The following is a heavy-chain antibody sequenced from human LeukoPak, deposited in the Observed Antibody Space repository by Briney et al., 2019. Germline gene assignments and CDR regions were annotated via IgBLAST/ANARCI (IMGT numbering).Heavy chain of an antibody. CDR1: GLTFSNYA. Sequence: GGSLRLSCAASGLTFSNYAMMWLRQAPGKGLEWVSAITGSGGWALYADSVKGRFTISRDNPKNTLYLQMSSLRAEDTAVYYCAKDPNGDYIGAFDIWGQGTMVTVSS. D-gene: IGHD4-17*01. CDR3: AKDPNGDYIGAFDI. CDR2: ITGSGGWA. J-gene: IGHJ3*02. V-gene: IGHV3-23*01.